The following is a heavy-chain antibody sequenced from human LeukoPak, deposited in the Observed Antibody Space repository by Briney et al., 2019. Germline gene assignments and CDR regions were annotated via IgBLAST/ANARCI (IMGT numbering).Heavy chain of an antibody. D-gene: IGHD3-3*01. J-gene: IGHJ6*02. CDR1: GGSFSGYY. V-gene: IGHV4-34*01. CDR2: INHSGST. CDR3: ARGFSEYDFWSGMDV. Sequence: SETLSLTCAVYGGSFSGYYWSWIRQPPGKGLEWIGEINHSGSTNYNPSLKSRVTISVDTSKNQFSLKLSSVTAADTAVYYCARGFSEYDFWSGMDVWGQGATVTVCS.